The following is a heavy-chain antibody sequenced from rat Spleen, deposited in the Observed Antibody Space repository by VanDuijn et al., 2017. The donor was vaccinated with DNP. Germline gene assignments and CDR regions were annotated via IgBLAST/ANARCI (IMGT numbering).Heavy chain of an antibody. CDR2: ITTGGGHT. D-gene: IGHD1-9*01. Sequence: EVRLVESGGGLVQPGRSLKLSCVASGFSFRDYYMAWVRQAPSKGLEWVASITTGGGHTYYRDSVKGRFTISRDNAKSTLYLQMDSLRSEDTATYYCTTESTYYGYFDYWGQGVMVPVSS. CDR1: GFSFRDYY. CDR3: TTESTYYGYFDY. J-gene: IGHJ2*01. V-gene: IGHV5-27*01.